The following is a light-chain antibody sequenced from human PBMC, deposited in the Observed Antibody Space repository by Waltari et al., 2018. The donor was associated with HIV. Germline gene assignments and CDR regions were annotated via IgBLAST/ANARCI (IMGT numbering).Light chain of an antibody. V-gene: IGLV2-8*01. CDR2: EVF. J-gene: IGLJ2*01. CDR1: ASDVGAYNY. CDR3: ASYAGRNTLV. Sequence: QSALTQPPSASGSPGQSVTISCTGKASDVGAYNYVSWYQQHPDTPPKLIIYEVFKLPSGVPDRFSGSKSGNTASLTVSGLQAEDEANYYCASYAGRNTLVFGGGTKLTVL.